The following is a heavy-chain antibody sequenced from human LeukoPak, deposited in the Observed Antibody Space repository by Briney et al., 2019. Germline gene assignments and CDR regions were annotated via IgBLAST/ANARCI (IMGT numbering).Heavy chain of an antibody. CDR2: IYYSGDT. J-gene: IGHJ3*02. CDR3: ARQMIVVVYGFDI. Sequence: SETLSLTCTVSGSSISSGDFYWSWIRQSPGQGLEWSGYIYYSGDTYYNPSLKSRVAISVDTSKNQFSLKLRSVTAADTAVYYCARQMIVVVYGFDIWGQGTMVTVSS. V-gene: IGHV4-30-4*01. CDR1: GSSISSGDFY. D-gene: IGHD3-22*01.